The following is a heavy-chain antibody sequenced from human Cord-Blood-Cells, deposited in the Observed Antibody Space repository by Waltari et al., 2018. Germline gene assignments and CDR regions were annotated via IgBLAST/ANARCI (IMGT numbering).Heavy chain of an antibody. D-gene: IGHD3-10*01. V-gene: IGHV1-2*04. CDR3: ARDEAEEVRLAY. J-gene: IGHJ4*02. Sequence: QVQLVQSGAEVKKPGASVKVSCKASGYTFTGYYMHWVRQAPGQGLEWMGWINPNSGGTNYAQKFQGWVTMTRDTSINTAYMELSRRMSDDTAVYYCARDEAEEVRLAYWGQGTLVTVSS. CDR2: INPNSGGT. CDR1: GYTFTGYY.